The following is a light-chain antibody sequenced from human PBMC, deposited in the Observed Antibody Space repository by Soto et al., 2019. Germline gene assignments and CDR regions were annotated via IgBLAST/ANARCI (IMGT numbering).Light chain of an antibody. J-gene: IGKJ5*01. Sequence: IVLTQSPGTLSLSPGERATLSCRASQSVSSNLAWYQQKPGQAPRLLIYGAYTRAAGVPARFSGSGSGTEFTLTITSLQSEDIALYYCQQYNNWPPITFGQGTRLEIK. CDR1: QSVSSN. CDR3: QQYNNWPPIT. CDR2: GAY. V-gene: IGKV3-15*01.